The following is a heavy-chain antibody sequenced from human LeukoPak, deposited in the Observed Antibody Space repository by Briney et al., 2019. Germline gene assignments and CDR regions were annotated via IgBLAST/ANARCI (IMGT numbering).Heavy chain of an antibody. Sequence: SETLSLTCTVSGGSVSSNSNYWSWIRQPPGKGLEWIGYNSYFGSASYNPPLKSRHPISVDTSKHQFSLKLSSVTPADTAVYYCARDTPGGYDFWWFDPWGQGTLVTVSS. J-gene: IGHJ5*02. CDR3: ARDTPGGYDFWWFDP. D-gene: IGHD5-12*01. V-gene: IGHV4-61*01. CDR1: GGSVSSNSNY. CDR2: NSYFGSA.